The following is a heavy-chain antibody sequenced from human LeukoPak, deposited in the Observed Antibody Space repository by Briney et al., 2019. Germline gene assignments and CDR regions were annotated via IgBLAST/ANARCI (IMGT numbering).Heavy chain of an antibody. CDR3: ARTLRKSNWNYGY. J-gene: IGHJ4*02. V-gene: IGHV1-2*02. CDR1: GYTFTGYY. Sequence: ASVKVSCKASGYTFTGYYMHWVRPAPGQGLEWMVWINPNSGGTNYAQKFQVRVTMTRDTSISTAYMELSRLRSDDTAVYYCARTLRKSNWNYGYWGQGTLVTVSS. CDR2: INPNSGGT. D-gene: IGHD1-7*01.